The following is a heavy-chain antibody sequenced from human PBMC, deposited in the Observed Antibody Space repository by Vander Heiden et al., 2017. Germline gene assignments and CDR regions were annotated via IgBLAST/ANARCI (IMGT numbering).Heavy chain of an antibody. CDR1: GFTFSSYA. J-gene: IGHJ4*02. V-gene: IGHV3-23*01. Sequence: EVQLLESGGGLVQPGGSLRLSCAASGFTFSSYAMSWVRQAPGKGLEGVAAISGSGGRTYYADAGKGRVTISRDNSKNTRDLKMNSMRAEETAVYYCAKALVTGPYTHPGFDYWGQGTMVTVYS. CDR3: AKALVTGPYTHPGFDY. CDR2: ISGSGGRT. D-gene: IGHD3-9*01.